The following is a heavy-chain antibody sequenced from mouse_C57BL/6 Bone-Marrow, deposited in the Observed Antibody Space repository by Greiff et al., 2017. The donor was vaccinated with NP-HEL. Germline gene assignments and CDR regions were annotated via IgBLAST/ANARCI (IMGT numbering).Heavy chain of an antibody. D-gene: IGHD2-2*01. CDR3: ARHRVKRWYFDV. CDR1: GFTFSSYG. V-gene: IGHV5-6*01. J-gene: IGHJ1*03. CDR2: ISSGGSYT. Sequence: EVKVVESGGDLVKPGGSLKLSCAASGFTFSSYGMSWVRQTPDKRLEWVATISSGGSYTYYPDSVKGRFTISRDNAKNTLYLQMSSLKSEDTAMYYCARHRVKRWYFDVWGTGTTVTVSS.